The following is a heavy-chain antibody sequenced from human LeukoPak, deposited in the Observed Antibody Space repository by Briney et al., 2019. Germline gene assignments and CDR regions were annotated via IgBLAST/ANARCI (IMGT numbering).Heavy chain of an antibody. D-gene: IGHD3-10*01. CDR1: GYSFSTYP. J-gene: IGHJ4*02. V-gene: IGHV7-4-1*02. CDR3: ARGFGYYGSGSLDY. CDR2: INTNTGNP. Sequence: ASVKVSCKASGYSFSTYPIIWVRQAPGQGLEWMGWINTNTGNPTYAQVFTGRFVFSLDTSVSTAYLQISSLKAEDTAVYYCARGFGYYGSGSLDYWGQGTLVTVSS.